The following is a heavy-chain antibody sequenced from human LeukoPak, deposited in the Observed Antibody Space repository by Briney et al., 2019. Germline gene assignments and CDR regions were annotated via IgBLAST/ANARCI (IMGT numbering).Heavy chain of an antibody. V-gene: IGHV1-8*01. D-gene: IGHD3-22*01. J-gene: IGHJ4*02. CDR1: GYTFTSFD. CDR3: ARVDSSGYYGYYFDY. CDR2: MNPNSGNT. Sequence: ASVKVSCKASGYTFTSFDIDWVRQAPGQGLEWMGWMNPNSGNTGYAQKFQGRVTMTRDTSISTACMELSRLRSDDTAVYYCARVDSSGYYGYYFDYWGQGTLVTVSS.